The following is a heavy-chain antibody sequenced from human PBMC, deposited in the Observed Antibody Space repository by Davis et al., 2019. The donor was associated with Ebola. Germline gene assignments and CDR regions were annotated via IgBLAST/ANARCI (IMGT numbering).Heavy chain of an antibody. CDR2: INPNSGNT. CDR1: AYTFISYD. V-gene: IGHV1-8*01. CDR3: ARYKTVTTRYYGMDV. D-gene: IGHD4-11*01. Sequence: ASAQISCKASAYTFISYDINWVRQATGQGLEWMGWINPNSGNTSYAQKFKGRVTMTKNTSISTANMVLSSLRSEDTAVYYCARYKTVTTRYYGMDVWGKGTTVTVSS. J-gene: IGHJ6*04.